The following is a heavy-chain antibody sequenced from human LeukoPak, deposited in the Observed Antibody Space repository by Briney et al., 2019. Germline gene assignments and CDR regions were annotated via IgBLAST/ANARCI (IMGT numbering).Heavy chain of an antibody. D-gene: IGHD6-19*01. V-gene: IGHV1-18*01. Sequence: ASVKVSCKASGYTFTSYGISWVRQAPGQGLEWMGWISAYNGNTNYAQKLQGRVTMTTDTSTSTAYMELRSLRSDDTAVYYCARVHIIAVAAINWFDPWGQGTLVTVSS. J-gene: IGHJ5*02. CDR1: GYTFTSYG. CDR2: ISAYNGNT. CDR3: ARVHIIAVAAINWFDP.